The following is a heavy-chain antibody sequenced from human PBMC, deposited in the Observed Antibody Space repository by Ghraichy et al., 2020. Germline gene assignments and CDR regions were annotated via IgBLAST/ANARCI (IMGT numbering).Heavy chain of an antibody. V-gene: IGHV4-34*01. D-gene: IGHD2-2*03. CDR1: GASFSDDY. Sequence: SETLTLTCNIHGASFSDDYWCWIRQAPGKGLEWIGELNPSGRPRYNRSLASRISMSVDTSQIQFSLNLTSVTAADSGIYYCARDRRGYFYGYGMDVWGQGTTVIVS. CDR3: ARDRRGYFYGYGMDV. J-gene: IGHJ6*02. CDR2: LNPSGRP.